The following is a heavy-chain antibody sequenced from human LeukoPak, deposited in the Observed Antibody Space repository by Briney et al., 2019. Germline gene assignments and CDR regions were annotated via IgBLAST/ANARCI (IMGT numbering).Heavy chain of an antibody. D-gene: IGHD3-22*01. CDR1: GFTFSSYA. J-gene: IGHJ4*02. Sequence: GGSLRLSCAASGFTFSSYAMNWVRQAPGKGLEWASTVSGSGVATYFADSVKGRFTISRDNAKNSLYLQMNSLRAEDTAVYYCARVDYDSKAVDYWGQGTLVTVSS. CDR2: VSGSGVAT. CDR3: ARVDYDSKAVDY. V-gene: IGHV3-21*01.